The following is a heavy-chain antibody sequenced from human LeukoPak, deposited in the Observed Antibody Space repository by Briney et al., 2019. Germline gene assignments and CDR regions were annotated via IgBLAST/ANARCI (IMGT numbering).Heavy chain of an antibody. CDR3: AREEHRLAEAGTSAFDL. D-gene: IGHD6-13*01. V-gene: IGHV3-74*01. Sequence: GGSLRLPCVASGFTFSENWMHWVRQAPGKGLAWVSHINRDGGLTNYADSVKGRFTISRDNARNTVYLQMSSLRVEDTAIYFCAREEHRLAEAGTSAFDLGGQGTLVTVSP. CDR1: GFTFSENW. CDR2: INRDGGLT. J-gene: IGHJ3*01.